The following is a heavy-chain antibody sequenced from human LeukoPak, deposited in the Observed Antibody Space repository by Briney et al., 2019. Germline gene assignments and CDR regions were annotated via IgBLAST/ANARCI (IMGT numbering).Heavy chain of an antibody. D-gene: IGHD2-15*01. V-gene: IGHV4-61*02. CDR3: ARERGGSWSRYFDY. Sequence: SETLSLTCTVSGGSISSGSYYWSWIRQPAGKGLEWIGRIYTSGSTNYNPSPKSRVTISVDTSKNQFSLKLSSVTAADTAVYYCARERGGSWSRYFDYWGQGTLVTVSS. J-gene: IGHJ4*02. CDR1: GGSISSGSYY. CDR2: IYTSGST.